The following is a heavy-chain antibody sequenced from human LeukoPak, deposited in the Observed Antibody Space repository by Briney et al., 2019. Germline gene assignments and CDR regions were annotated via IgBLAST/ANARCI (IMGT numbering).Heavy chain of an antibody. CDR2: ISSDSSYI. CDR1: GFTFSDYS. D-gene: IGHD6-19*01. Sequence: KPGGSLRLSCTASGFTFSDYSINWVRQAPGKGLEWVSSISSDSSYIHYADSVKGRFTISRDNSKNTLYLQMNSLRAEDTAVYYCAREVIAVAGLDYWGQGTLVTVSS. J-gene: IGHJ4*02. CDR3: AREVIAVAGLDY. V-gene: IGHV3-21*01.